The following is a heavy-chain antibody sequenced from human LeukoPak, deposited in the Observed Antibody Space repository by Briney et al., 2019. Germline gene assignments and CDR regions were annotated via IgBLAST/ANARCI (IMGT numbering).Heavy chain of an antibody. Sequence: ASVTVSCKASGGTFSSYAISWVRQAPGQGLEWMGGIIPIFGTANYAQKFQGRVTITTDESTSTAYMELSSLRSEDTAVYYCARDLGGTGYCSSTSCYDLDYWGQGTLVTVSS. CDR1: GGTFSSYA. J-gene: IGHJ4*02. CDR2: IIPIFGTA. D-gene: IGHD2-2*01. V-gene: IGHV1-69*05. CDR3: ARDLGGTGYCSSTSCYDLDY.